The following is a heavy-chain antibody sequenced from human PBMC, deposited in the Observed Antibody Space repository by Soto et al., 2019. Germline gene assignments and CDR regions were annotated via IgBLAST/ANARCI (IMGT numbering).Heavy chain of an antibody. J-gene: IGHJ4*02. CDR2: IYPGDSDT. CDR1: GYSFTSYW. Sequence: GESLKISCKGSGYSFTSYWIAWVRQVPGKGLEWMGIIYPGDSDTRYNPSFQGQVTISADKSISTAYLQWSSLKASDTAMYYCAGQAVSEWYYFDYWGQGTLVTVSS. CDR3: AGQAVSEWYYFDY. V-gene: IGHV5-51*01. D-gene: IGHD6-19*01.